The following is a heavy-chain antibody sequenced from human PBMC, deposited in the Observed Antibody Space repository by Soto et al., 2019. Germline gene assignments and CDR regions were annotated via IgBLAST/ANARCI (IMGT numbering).Heavy chain of an antibody. CDR1: GYTFTNYG. Sequence: QVQLVQSGAEVKKPGASVKVSCKASGYTFTNYGISWVRQAPGQGLEWMGWIYAYNGNTDYAQIVQGRVTMTTDTSTSTAYMELRSLRSDVTAVYYCARAIAGGYGHTTLDYWGQGTLVTVSS. CDR3: ARAIAGGYGHTTLDY. J-gene: IGHJ4*02. V-gene: IGHV1-18*01. D-gene: IGHD5-18*01. CDR2: IYAYNGNT.